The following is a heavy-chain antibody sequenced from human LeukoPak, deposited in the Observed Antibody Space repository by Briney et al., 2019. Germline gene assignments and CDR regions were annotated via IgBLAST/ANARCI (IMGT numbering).Heavy chain of an antibody. CDR2: INHSGST. Sequence: SETLSLTCAVYGGSFSGYYWSWIRQPPGKGLEWIGEINHSGSTNYNPSLKSRVTTSVDTSKNQFSLKLSSVAAADTAVYYCARGRYYYGSGSYFPHYYYYYGMDVWGQGTTVTVSS. D-gene: IGHD3-10*01. J-gene: IGHJ6*02. CDR1: GGSFSGYY. V-gene: IGHV4-34*01. CDR3: ARGRYYYGSGSYFPHYYYYYGMDV.